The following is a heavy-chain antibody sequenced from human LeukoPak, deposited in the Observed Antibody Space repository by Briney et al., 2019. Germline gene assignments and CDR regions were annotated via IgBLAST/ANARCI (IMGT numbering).Heavy chain of an antibody. CDR3: ARAAGELLYYYGMDV. Sequence: SASVSCRASGGTFSSYAISWVRQAPGQGLEWIGGIIPIFGTANYAQKFQGRVTITADESTSTAYMELSSLRSEDTAVYYCARAAGELLYYYGMDVWGQGTTVTVSS. CDR1: GGTFSSYA. V-gene: IGHV1-69*13. J-gene: IGHJ6*02. CDR2: IIPIFGTA. D-gene: IGHD1-7*01.